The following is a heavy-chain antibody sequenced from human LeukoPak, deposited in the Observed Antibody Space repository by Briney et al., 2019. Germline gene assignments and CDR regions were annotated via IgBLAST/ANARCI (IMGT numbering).Heavy chain of an antibody. Sequence: GATVKVSCKASGYTFTNYGIRWVRQAPGQGLEWMGWISVYTGKTYYAQKFQARVTMTTDTSTTTAYMELRSLRSDDTAVYYCAKDRGWQYADYETVAVEHWGQGTLVTVSS. V-gene: IGHV1-18*01. CDR1: GYTFTNYG. J-gene: IGHJ4*02. CDR2: ISVYTGKT. CDR3: AKDRGWQYADYETVAVEH. D-gene: IGHD4-17*01.